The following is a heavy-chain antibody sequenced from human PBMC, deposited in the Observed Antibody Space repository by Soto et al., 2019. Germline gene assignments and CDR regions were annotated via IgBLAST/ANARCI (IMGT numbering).Heavy chain of an antibody. D-gene: IGHD1-20*01. J-gene: IGHJ3*01. CDR1: GFIFSSYA. CDR2: ISYDGSNK. CDR3: ARVTASLHLPDAFDL. Sequence: QVQLVESGGGVVQPGRSLRLSCAASGFIFSSYALHWVRQAPGKGLEWVAAISYDGSNKYYADSVKGRFTISRNSSMKTHNLQMNSMRAEDTAVYYCARVTASLHLPDAFDLWGQGTMVTASS. V-gene: IGHV3-30-3*01.